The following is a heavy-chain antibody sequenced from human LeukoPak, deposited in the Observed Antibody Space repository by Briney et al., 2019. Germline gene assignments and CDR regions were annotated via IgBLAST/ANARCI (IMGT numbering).Heavy chain of an antibody. J-gene: IGHJ2*01. CDR2: INSDGSST. CDR1: GFTFSSFW. CDR3: ARVGYGDYRAYWYFDL. D-gene: IGHD4-17*01. V-gene: IGHV3-74*01. Sequence: GSLRLSCAASGFTFSSFWMHWVRQAPGKGLVWVSRINSDGSSTNYADSVKGRFTISRDNAKNTLYLQMNSLRVEDTAVYYCARVGYGDYRAYWYFDLWGRGTLVTVSS.